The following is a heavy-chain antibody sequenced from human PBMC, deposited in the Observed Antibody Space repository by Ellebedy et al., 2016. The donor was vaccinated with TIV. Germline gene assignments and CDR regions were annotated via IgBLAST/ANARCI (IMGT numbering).Heavy chain of an antibody. Sequence: SGPTLVKPTQTLTLTCTFSGFSLNTSGMSVSWIRQPPGKALEWLARIDWDDETYYRTSLKTRLTISKDTSKNQVVLTMTNMDPGDTATFYCARAIVAKVPYYYYYGMDVWGQGTTVSVSS. CDR3: ARAIVAKVPYYYYYGMDV. J-gene: IGHJ6*02. V-gene: IGHV2-70*11. CDR1: GFSLNTSGMS. CDR2: IDWDDET. D-gene: IGHD5-12*01.